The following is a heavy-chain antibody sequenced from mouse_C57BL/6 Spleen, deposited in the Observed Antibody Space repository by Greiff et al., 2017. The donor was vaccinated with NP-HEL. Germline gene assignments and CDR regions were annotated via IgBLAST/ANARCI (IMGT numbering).Heavy chain of an antibody. CDR3: ARLGYYFDY. V-gene: IGHV1-26*01. J-gene: IGHJ2*01. D-gene: IGHD4-1*01. Sequence: EVQLHQSGPELVKPGASVKISCKASGYTFTDYYMNWVKQSHGKSLEWIGDINPNNGGTSYNQKFKGKATLTVDESSSTAYMELRSLTSEDSAVYYCARLGYYFDYWGQGTTLTVSS. CDR1: GYTFTDYY. CDR2: INPNNGGT.